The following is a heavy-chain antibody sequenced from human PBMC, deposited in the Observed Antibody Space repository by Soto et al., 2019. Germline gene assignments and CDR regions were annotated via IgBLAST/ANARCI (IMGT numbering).Heavy chain of an antibody. D-gene: IGHD3-22*01. V-gene: IGHV3-30-3*01. J-gene: IGHJ4*02. CDR1: GFTFRSYA. CDR3: ARNRYYYDSSGPDY. CDR2: ISYDGSNK. Sequence: PGGSLRLSCAASGFTFRSYAMHWVRQAPGKGLEWVAVISYDGSNKYYADSVKGRFTISRDNSKNTLYLQMNSLRAEDTAVYYCARNRYYYDSSGPDYWGQGTLVTVSS.